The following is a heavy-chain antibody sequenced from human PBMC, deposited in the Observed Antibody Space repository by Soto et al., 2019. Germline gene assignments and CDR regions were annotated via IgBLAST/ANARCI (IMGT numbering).Heavy chain of an antibody. CDR1: GGSFSGYY. Sequence: SETLSLTCAVYGGSFSGYYWSWIRQPPGKGLEWIGEINHSGSTNYNPSLKSRVTISVDTSKNQFSLKLSSVTAADTAVYYCARGQSYCSSTSCYQSRKWNDILTGYYGLWGQGTLVTVSS. D-gene: IGHD2-2*01. CDR2: INHSGST. V-gene: IGHV4-34*01. J-gene: IGHJ4*02. CDR3: ARGQSYCSSTSCYQSRKWNDILTGYYGL.